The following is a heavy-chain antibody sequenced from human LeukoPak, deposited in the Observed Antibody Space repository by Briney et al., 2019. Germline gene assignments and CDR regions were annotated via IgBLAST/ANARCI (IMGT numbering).Heavy chain of an antibody. D-gene: IGHD2-2*01. CDR1: GGSLSSYY. CDR2: IYHSGST. J-gene: IGHJ5*02. Sequence: SETLSLTCTVSGGSLSSYYWSWIRQPPGKGLEWIGYIYHSGSTNYNPSLKSRVTISVDTSKNQFSLKLSSVTAADTAVYYCARDLVPAATSYWFDPWGQGTLVTVSS. CDR3: ARDLVPAATSYWFDP. V-gene: IGHV4-59*01.